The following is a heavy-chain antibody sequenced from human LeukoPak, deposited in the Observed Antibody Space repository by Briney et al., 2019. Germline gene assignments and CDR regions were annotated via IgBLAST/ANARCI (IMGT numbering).Heavy chain of an antibody. J-gene: IGHJ5*02. D-gene: IGHD6-19*01. CDR3: ARGPFTAAVAGGFDP. V-gene: IGHV1-3*03. Sequence: ASVKVSCKASGYTFTSYAMHWVRQAPGQRLEWMGWINAGNGNTKYSQEFQGRVTMTRNTSISTAYMELSSLRSEDTAVYYCARGPFTAAVAGGFDPWGQGTLVTVSS. CDR2: INAGNGNT. CDR1: GYTFTSYA.